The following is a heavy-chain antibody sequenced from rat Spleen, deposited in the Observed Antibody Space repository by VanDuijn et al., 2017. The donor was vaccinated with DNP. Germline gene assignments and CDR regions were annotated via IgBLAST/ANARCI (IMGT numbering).Heavy chain of an antibody. CDR1: GFTFSDYN. J-gene: IGHJ2*01. CDR3: ARPDY. V-gene: IGHV5-7*01. Sequence: EVQLVESGGGLVQPGRSLKLSCVGSGFTFSDYNMVWVRQAPKKGLEWVATISYDGSSTYYRDSVKGRFTISRDNAKRTLYLQMDSLRSEDTATYYCARPDYWGQGVMVTVSS. CDR2: ISYDGSST.